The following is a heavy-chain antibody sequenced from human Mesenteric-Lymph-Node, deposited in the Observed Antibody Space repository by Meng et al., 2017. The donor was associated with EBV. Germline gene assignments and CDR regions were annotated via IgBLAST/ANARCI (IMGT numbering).Heavy chain of an antibody. CDR1: GGSISIGNC. CDR3: ATVGQWLPVDY. J-gene: IGHJ4*02. Sequence: VQVEAAGHGLAKPSGTLSSTCAVSGGSISIGNCWSWVRQPPGKGLEWIGEIYHSGSTNSNPSLKRRVTISVDKSKNQFSLNLSSVTAADTAVYYCATVGQWLPVDYWGQGTLVTVSS. V-gene: IGHV4-4*02. CDR2: IYHSGST. D-gene: IGHD6-19*01.